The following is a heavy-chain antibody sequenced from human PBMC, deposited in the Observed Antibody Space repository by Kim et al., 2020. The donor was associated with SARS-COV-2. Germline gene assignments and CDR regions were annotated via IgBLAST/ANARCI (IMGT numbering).Heavy chain of an antibody. J-gene: IGHJ3*02. V-gene: IGHV3-21*01. CDR3: ARGGAVAGSDAFDI. D-gene: IGHD6-19*01. Sequence: DSVTGRFTNARDNAKNSLYLQMNRLRAEDTAVYDCARGGAVAGSDAFDIWGQGTMVTVSS.